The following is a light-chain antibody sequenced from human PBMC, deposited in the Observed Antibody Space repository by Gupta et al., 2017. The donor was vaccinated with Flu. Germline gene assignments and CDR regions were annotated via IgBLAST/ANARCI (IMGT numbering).Light chain of an antibody. Sequence: VTIACFGGSSNIGRNYVYWYHQLPGTAPKLLIYRNDQRHSGVPDRFFGSKSGTSAALAISGLRAEDEADYYCAAWDDSLRGRLFGGGTKLTVL. V-gene: IGLV1-47*01. CDR3: AAWDDSLRGRL. CDR2: RND. J-gene: IGLJ3*02. CDR1: SSNIGRNY.